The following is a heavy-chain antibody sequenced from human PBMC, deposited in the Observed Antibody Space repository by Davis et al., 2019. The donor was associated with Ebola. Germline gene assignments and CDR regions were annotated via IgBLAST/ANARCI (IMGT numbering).Heavy chain of an antibody. CDR3: TTPGGQDSGYDVFDI. Sequence: ASVKVSCKASGYTFTSYDINWVRQATGKGLEWMGWMNPNSGNTGYAQKFQGRVTMTRNTSISTVYMDLSSLRSEDTALYYCTTPGGQDSGYDVFDIWGQGTMVTVSS. CDR2: MNPNSGNT. CDR1: GYTFTSYD. J-gene: IGHJ3*02. D-gene: IGHD5-12*01. V-gene: IGHV1-8*01.